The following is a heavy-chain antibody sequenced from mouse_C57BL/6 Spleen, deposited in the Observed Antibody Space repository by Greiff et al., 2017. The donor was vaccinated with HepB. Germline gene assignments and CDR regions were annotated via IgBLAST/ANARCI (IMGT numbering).Heavy chain of an antibody. J-gene: IGHJ4*01. Sequence: QVQLQQPGAELVKPGASVKLSCKASGYTFTSYWMQWVKQRPGQGLEWIGEIDPSDSYTNYNQKFKGKATLTVDTSSSTAYMQLSSLTSEDSAVYYCARKDGYYVFMDYWGQGTSVTVSS. CDR1: GYTFTSYW. CDR2: IDPSDSYT. V-gene: IGHV1-50*01. CDR3: ARKDGYYVFMDY. D-gene: IGHD2-3*01.